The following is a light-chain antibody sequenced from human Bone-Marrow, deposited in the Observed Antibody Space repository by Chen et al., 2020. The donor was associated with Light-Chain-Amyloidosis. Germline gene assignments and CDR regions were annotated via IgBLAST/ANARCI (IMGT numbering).Light chain of an antibody. CDR3: AAWDDSLNGVV. CDR2: TSK. Sequence: SVLTQPPSASGTPGQRVTSSCSGSSSNIGSNSVHWYHQLPGTAPKLLIYTSKQRPAGVPDRFSGSKSGTSASLAISGLQSDDEADYYCAAWDDSLNGVVFGGGTKLTVL. J-gene: IGLJ2*01. V-gene: IGLV1-44*01. CDR1: SSNIGSNS.